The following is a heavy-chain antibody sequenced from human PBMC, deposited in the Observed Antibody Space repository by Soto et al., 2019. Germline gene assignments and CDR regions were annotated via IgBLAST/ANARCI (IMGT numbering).Heavy chain of an antibody. CDR3: ARTLTAYWYFDL. V-gene: IGHV4-61*01. Sequence: HVQLQESGPGLVKPSETLSLTCTASGGSVSSGSYYWSWIRQPPGKGLEWIGYIYYSGSTNYNPSLKSRVTISVDTSKNQFSLKLSSVTAADTAVYYCARTLTAYWYFDLWGRGTLVTVSS. J-gene: IGHJ2*01. CDR2: IYYSGST. CDR1: GGSVSSGSYY. D-gene: IGHD7-27*01.